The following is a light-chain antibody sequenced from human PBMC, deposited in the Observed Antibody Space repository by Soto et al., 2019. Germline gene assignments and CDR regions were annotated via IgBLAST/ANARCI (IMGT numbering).Light chain of an antibody. J-gene: IGLJ3*02. CDR1: TGAVTSGHY. V-gene: IGLV7-46*01. CDR3: FLSYSGAWV. Sequence: QAVVTQEPSLTVSPGGTVTLPCGPSTGAVTSGHYPYWVQPKPGQAPRTLIYDTSNKHSWTPARFSGSLLGGKAALTLSGAQPEDEAAYYCFLSYSGAWVFGGGTKGTVL. CDR2: DTS.